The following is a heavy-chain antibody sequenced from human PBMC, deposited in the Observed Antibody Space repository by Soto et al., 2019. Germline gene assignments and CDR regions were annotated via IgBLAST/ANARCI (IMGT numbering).Heavy chain of an antibody. Sequence: EVQLLESGGGLVQPGGSLRLSRAASGFSFSTFEMSWVRQAPGRGLEWVSFISDDSSRTYYADAVKGRFTISRDNSKYTLYLQMNSLTAEDTAVYACVKGGWLDFWGQGTLVTVSS. CDR3: VKGGWLDF. J-gene: IGHJ5*01. CDR1: GFSFSTFE. V-gene: IGHV3-23*01. D-gene: IGHD3-16*01. CDR2: ISDDSSRT.